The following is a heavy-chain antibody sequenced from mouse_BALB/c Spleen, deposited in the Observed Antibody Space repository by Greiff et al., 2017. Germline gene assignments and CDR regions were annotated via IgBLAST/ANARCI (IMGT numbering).Heavy chain of an antibody. V-gene: IGHV2-6-7*01. D-gene: IGHD1-1*01. Sequence: QVQLQQSGPSLVQPSQSLSITCTVSGFSLTSYGVNWVRQPPGKGLEWLGMIWGDGSTDYNSALKSRLSISKDNSKSQVFLKMNSLQTDDTARYYCARDESFYRFAYWGQGTLVTVSA. CDR2: IWGDGST. CDR1: GFSLTSYG. J-gene: IGHJ3*01. CDR3: ARDESFYRFAY.